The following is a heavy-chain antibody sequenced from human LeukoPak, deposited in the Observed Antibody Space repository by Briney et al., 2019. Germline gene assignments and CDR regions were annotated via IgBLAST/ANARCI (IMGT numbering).Heavy chain of an antibody. CDR2: INHSGST. CDR1: GGSISNTNW. Sequence: SETLSLTCAVSGGSISNTNWWSWVRPPPGKGLEWIGEINHSGSTNYNPSLKSRVTISVDTSKNQFSLKLSSVTAADTAVYYCARRQAESIAAAGIIDYWGQGTLVTVSS. V-gene: IGHV4-4*02. D-gene: IGHD6-13*01. J-gene: IGHJ4*02. CDR3: ARRQAESIAAAGIIDY.